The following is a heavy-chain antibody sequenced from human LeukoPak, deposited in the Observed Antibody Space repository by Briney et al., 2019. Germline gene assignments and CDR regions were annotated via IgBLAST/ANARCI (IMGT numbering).Heavy chain of an antibody. J-gene: IGHJ4*02. Sequence: PGRSLGLSCAASGITFRNYGMHWVRQAPGKGLEWVAVIWYDGSNKDYADSVKGRFTVSRDNSRNTLFLQMNSLRVEDTAVYYCATDRATQYFDYWGQGTLVSVPS. V-gene: IGHV3-33*01. D-gene: IGHD2-15*01. CDR2: IWYDGSNK. CDR3: ATDRATQYFDY. CDR1: GITFRNYG.